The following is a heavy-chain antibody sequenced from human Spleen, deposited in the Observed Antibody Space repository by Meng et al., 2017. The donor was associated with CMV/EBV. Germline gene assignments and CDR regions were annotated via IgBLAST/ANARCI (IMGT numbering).Heavy chain of an antibody. CDR1: GFTFSNYW. Sequence: GESLKISCAASGFTFSNYWMHWVRQAPGKGLVWVARINSEGSYTTYADSVKGRFTISRDNAKKTLYLQMNSLRAEDTAVYYCAKDGGYYSSDYWGLGTLVTVSS. CDR2: INSEGSYT. J-gene: IGHJ4*02. V-gene: IGHV3-74*01. CDR3: AKDGGYYSSDY. D-gene: IGHD2-15*01.